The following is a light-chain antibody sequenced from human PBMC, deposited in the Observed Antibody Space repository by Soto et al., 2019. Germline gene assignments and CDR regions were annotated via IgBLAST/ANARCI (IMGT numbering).Light chain of an antibody. CDR1: TGAVTSAHY. CDR3: FLSYSGARKV. Sequence: QAVVTQEPSLTVSPGATVTLTCGSSTGAVTSAHYPYWFQQRPGQAPRTLIYDTSNKHSRTPARFSGSLLGGKAALTLSGAQPEDEADYYCFLSYSGARKVFGGGTKLTVL. J-gene: IGLJ2*01. CDR2: DTS. V-gene: IGLV7-46*01.